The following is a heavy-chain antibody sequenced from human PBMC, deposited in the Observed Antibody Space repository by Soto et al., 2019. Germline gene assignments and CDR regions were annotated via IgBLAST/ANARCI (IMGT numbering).Heavy chain of an antibody. J-gene: IGHJ4*02. CDR1: GGSFSGYY. V-gene: IGHV4-34*01. CDR2: INHSGST. CDR3: ARVNHGLGALDY. D-gene: IGHD1-26*01. Sequence: QVQLQQWGAGLLKPSETLSLTCAVYGGSFSGYYWSWIRQPPGKGLEWIGEINHSGSTNYNPSLKSRXXIXVXXSKNQFSLKLSSVTAADTAVYYCARVNHGLGALDYWGQGTLVTVSS.